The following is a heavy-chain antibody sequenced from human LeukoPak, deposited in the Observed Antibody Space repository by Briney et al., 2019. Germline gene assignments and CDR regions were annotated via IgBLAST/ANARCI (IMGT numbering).Heavy chain of an antibody. CDR1: GFTFDDYA. CDR3: ARDGPYTGSGL. J-gene: IGHJ4*02. V-gene: IGHV3-9*01. Sequence: PGRSLRLSCAASGFTFDDYAMHWVRQAPGKGLEWVSGISWNSGSIGYADSVKGRFTISRDNSKNTLYLQMNSLRAEDTAVYYCARDGPYTGSGLWGQGTLVTVSS. D-gene: IGHD1-26*01. CDR2: ISWNSGSI.